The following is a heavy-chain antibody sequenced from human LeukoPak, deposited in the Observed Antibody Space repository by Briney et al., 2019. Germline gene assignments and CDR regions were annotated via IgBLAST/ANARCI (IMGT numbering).Heavy chain of an antibody. J-gene: IGHJ6*03. V-gene: IGHV3-30-3*01. CDR1: GFTFSSYA. CDR2: ISYDGSNK. CDR3: ARISGSPPNYYYYYYYMDV. Sequence: GGSLRLSCAASGFTFSSYAMHWVRQAPGKGLEWVAVISYDGSNKYYADSVKGRFTISRDNAKNSLYLQMNSLRAEDTAVYYCARISGSPPNYYYYYYYMDVWGKGTTVTVSS. D-gene: IGHD1-26*01.